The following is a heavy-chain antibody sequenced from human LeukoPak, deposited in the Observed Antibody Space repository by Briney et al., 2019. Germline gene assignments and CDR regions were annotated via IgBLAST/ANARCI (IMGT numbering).Heavy chain of an antibody. CDR2: ISSSSSYI. CDR1: GFTFSSYS. V-gene: IGHV3-21*01. Sequence: GGSLRLSCAASGFTFSSYSMNWVRQAPGKGLAWVSSISSSSSYIYYADSVKGRFTISRDNAKNSLYLQMNSLRAEDTAVYYCARDRTAAGTGVSDYWGQETLVTVSS. D-gene: IGHD6-13*01. J-gene: IGHJ4*02. CDR3: ARDRTAAGTGVSDY.